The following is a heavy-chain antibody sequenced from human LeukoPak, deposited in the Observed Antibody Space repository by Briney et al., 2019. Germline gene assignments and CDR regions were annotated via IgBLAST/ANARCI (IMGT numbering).Heavy chain of an antibody. Sequence: PGGSLRLSCAASGFTFDDYAMPWVRQAPGKGLEWVSGISWNSGSIGYADSVKGRFTISRDNAKNSLYLQVNSLRAEGTALYYCAKKGEEGHFDYWGQGTLVTVSS. V-gene: IGHV3-9*01. CDR3: AKKGEEGHFDY. J-gene: IGHJ4*02. CDR2: ISWNSGSI. CDR1: GFTFDDYA.